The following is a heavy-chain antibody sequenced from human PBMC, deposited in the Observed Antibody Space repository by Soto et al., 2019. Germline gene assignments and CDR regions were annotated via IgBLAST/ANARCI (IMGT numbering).Heavy chain of an antibody. D-gene: IGHD3-10*01. J-gene: IGHJ4*02. V-gene: IGHV3-23*01. Sequence: EVQLLESGGGSVQPGGTLRLSCAASGFTFSSYAMHWVRRPPGKGMEWVSSISGSGGTAYYADSVKGRFSISRDSLVNTLYLQMNSLRADDTAVYYCANGRGHICNFDYWGQGTVVTVS. CDR1: GFTFSSYA. CDR2: ISGSGGTA. CDR3: ANGRGHICNFDY.